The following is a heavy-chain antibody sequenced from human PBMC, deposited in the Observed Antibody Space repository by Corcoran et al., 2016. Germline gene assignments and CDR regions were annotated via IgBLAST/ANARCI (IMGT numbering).Heavy chain of an antibody. V-gene: IGHV1-3*01. CDR1: GYIFTSYN. Sequence: QVQLVQSGAELMKPGASVKVSCEAFGYIFTSYNVHWVRQAPGQRPEWMGWISAANGNAEYSQKFQGRVTFTRDTSASTAHMELSSLTFEGTAVYYCVREGTGGVWGQGTTVTVSS. CDR2: ISAANGNA. J-gene: IGHJ6*02. D-gene: IGHD1-1*01. CDR3: VREGTGGV.